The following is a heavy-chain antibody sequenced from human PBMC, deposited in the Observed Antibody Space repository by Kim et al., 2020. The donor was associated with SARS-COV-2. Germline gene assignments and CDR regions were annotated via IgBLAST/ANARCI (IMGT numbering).Heavy chain of an antibody. V-gene: IGHV4-59*01. D-gene: IGHD1-26*01. J-gene: IGHJ3*02. Sequence: PSLKSRVTISVDTAKNQFSLKLSPVTAADTAVYYCARERIVGSTGGAFDIWGQGTMVTVSS. CDR3: ARERIVGSTGGAFDI.